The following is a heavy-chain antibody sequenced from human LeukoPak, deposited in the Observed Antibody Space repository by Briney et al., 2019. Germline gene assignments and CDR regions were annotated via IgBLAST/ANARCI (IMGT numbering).Heavy chain of an antibody. J-gene: IGHJ5*02. CDR1: GGSFSGYY. D-gene: IGHD2-2*01. Sequence: SETLSLTCAVYGGSFSGYYWSWIRQPPGKGLEWIGKINHSGSTNYNPSLKSRVTISVDTSKNQFSLKLSSVTAADTAVYYCARATGEYQLLPYNWFDPWGQGTLVTVSS. CDR3: ARATGEYQLLPYNWFDP. CDR2: INHSGST. V-gene: IGHV4-34*01.